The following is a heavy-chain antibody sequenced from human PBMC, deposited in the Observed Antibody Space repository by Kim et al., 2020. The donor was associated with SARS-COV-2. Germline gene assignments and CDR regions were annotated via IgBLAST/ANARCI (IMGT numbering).Heavy chain of an antibody. Sequence: SVKVSCKASGGTFSSYAISWVRQAPGQGLEWMEGIIPIFGTANYAQKFQGRVTITADESTSTAYMELSSLRSEDTAVYYCARGVCAGTTLHYYYYGMDVWGQGTTVTVSS. J-gene: IGHJ6*02. CDR2: IIPIFGTA. CDR1: GGTFSSYA. V-gene: IGHV1-69*13. D-gene: IGHD1-7*01. CDR3: ARGVCAGTTLHYYYYGMDV.